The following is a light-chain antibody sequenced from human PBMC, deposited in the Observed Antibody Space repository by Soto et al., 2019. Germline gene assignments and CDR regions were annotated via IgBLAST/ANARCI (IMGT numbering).Light chain of an antibody. Sequence: QSALTQPASVSGSPGQSITISCTGTSSDVGGYNYVSWYQQHPGKAPKLMIYDVRSRPSGVSNRLSGSKSGNTASLTISGLQAEDEADYYCSSYSSSSTQVFGTGTKVTVL. CDR3: SSYSSSSTQV. J-gene: IGLJ1*01. CDR1: SSDVGGYNY. CDR2: DVR. V-gene: IGLV2-14*01.